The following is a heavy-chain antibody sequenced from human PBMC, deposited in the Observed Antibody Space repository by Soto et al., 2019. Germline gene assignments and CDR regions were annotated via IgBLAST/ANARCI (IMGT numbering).Heavy chain of an antibody. CDR2: IIPNFGTA. D-gene: IGHD1-7*01. Sequence: QVQLVQSGAEVKKPGSSVKVSCKASGGTFSSYAISWVRQAPGQGLEWMGGIIPNFGTANYAQKFQGRVNITAVESTSTAYMDLTRLRSQYTAVYYWARENLKDAGLNWFDPWGQGTLVTVSS. CDR1: GGTFSSYA. V-gene: IGHV1-69*12. CDR3: ARENLKDAGLNWFDP. J-gene: IGHJ5*02.